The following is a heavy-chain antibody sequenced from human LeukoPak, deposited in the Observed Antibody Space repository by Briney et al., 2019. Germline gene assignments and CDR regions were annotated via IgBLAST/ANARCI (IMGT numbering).Heavy chain of an antibody. CDR2: IYPGDSDT. Sequence: GESLKISCKSSGYSFINYWIGWVRQMPGKGLEWMGIIYPGDSDTRYRPSFQGQVTISADKSISTAYLQWSSLKASDTAMYYCARRIAVAGSEDYFDYWGQGTLVTVSS. CDR1: GYSFINYW. V-gene: IGHV5-51*01. D-gene: IGHD6-19*01. CDR3: ARRIAVAGSEDYFDY. J-gene: IGHJ4*02.